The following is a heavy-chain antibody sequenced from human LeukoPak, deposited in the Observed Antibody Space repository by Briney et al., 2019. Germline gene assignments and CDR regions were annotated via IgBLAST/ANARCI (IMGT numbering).Heavy chain of an antibody. CDR2: IYHSGST. Sequence: SETLSLTCAVSGYSMSSGYYWGWIRQPPGKGLEWIGSIYHSGSTYYNPSLKSRVTISVDTSKNQLSLKLSSVTAADTAVYYCARAPGFDYFDYWSQGTLVTVSS. CDR1: GYSMSSGYY. J-gene: IGHJ4*02. CDR3: ARAPGFDYFDY. V-gene: IGHV4-38-2*01.